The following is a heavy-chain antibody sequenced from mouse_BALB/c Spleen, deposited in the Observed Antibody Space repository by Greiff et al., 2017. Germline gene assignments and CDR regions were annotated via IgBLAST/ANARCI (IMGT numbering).Heavy chain of an antibody. Sequence: EVNVVESGGGLVKPGGSLKLSCAASGFTFSDYYMYWVRQTPEKRLEWVATISDGGSYTYYPDSVKGRFTISRDNAKNNLYLQMSSLKSEDTAMYYCARDRDGYYAWFAYWGQGTLVTVSA. CDR1: GFTFSDYY. CDR2: ISDGGSYT. D-gene: IGHD2-3*01. J-gene: IGHJ3*01. CDR3: ARDRDGYYAWFAY. V-gene: IGHV5-4*02.